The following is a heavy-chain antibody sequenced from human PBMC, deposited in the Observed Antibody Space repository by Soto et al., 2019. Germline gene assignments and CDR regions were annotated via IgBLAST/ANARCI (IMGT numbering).Heavy chain of an antibody. CDR1: GFTFSSYS. CDR3: ARDMVGSGSTTFFDY. CDR2: ISSSSSYI. V-gene: IGHV3-21*01. J-gene: IGHJ4*02. Sequence: GGSLRLSCAASGFTFSSYSMNWVRQAPGKGLEWVSSISSSSSYIYYADSVKGRFTISRDNAKNSLYLQMNSLRAEDTAVYYCARDMVGSGSTTFFDYWGQGTLVTVSS. D-gene: IGHD3-10*01.